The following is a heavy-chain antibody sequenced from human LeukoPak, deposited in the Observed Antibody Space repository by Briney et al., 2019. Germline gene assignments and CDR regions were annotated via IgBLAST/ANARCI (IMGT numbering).Heavy chain of an antibody. D-gene: IGHD6-13*01. CDR1: GGSISSTSYY. CDR2: IYYSGST. V-gene: IGHV4-39*01. Sequence: PSETLSLTCTVSGGSISSTSYYWGWIRQPPGKRLEWIGSIYYSGSTYYNPSLKSRVTISIDTSKNQFSLKLTSVTAADTALYYCARRKLHSWERWFDPWGQGTLVTVSS. CDR3: ARRKLHSWERWFDP. J-gene: IGHJ5*02.